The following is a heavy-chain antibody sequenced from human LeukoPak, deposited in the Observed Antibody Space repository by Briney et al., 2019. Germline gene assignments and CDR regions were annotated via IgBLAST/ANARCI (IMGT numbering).Heavy chain of an antibody. CDR2: IYYSGST. CDR1: GGSISSSSYY. CDR3: ARIKPGYCSSTSCPNFDY. D-gene: IGHD2-2*01. J-gene: IGHJ4*02. V-gene: IGHV4-39*07. Sequence: SETLSLTCTVSGGSISSSSYYWGWIRQPPGKGLEWIGSIYYSGSTNYNPSLKSRVTISVDTSKNQFSLKLSSVTAADTAVYYCARIKPGYCSSTSCPNFDYWGQGTLVTVSS.